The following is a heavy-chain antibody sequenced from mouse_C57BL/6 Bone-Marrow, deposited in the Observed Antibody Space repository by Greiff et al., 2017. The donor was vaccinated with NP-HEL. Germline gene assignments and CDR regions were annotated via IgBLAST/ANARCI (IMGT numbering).Heavy chain of an antibody. V-gene: IGHV3-6*01. CDR1: GYSITSGYY. CDR3: ARGGVYDKFAY. J-gene: IGHJ3*01. D-gene: IGHD2-3*01. CDR2: ISYDGSN. Sequence: EVKLQESGPGLVKPSQSLSLTCSVTGYSITSGYYWNWIRQFPGNKLEWMGYISYDGSNNYNPSLKNRISITRDTSKNQFFLKLNSVTTEDTATYYCARGGVYDKFAYWGQGTLVTVSA.